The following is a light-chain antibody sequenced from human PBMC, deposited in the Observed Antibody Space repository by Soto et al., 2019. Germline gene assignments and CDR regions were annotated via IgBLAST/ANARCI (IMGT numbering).Light chain of an antibody. Sequence: DIQMTQSPSTLSASVGDRVTITCRASQSISTSLAWYQQKPGEAPKFLIYDASSLESGVPSRFSGSGSGTEFTLTIRNLQPDDFATYFCQQYNRYSPWTFGQGTKVEI. J-gene: IGKJ1*01. CDR3: QQYNRYSPWT. V-gene: IGKV1-5*01. CDR2: DAS. CDR1: QSISTS.